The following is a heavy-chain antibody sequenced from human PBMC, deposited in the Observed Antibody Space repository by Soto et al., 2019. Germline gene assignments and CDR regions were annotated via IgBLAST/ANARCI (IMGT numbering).Heavy chain of an antibody. CDR1: GFTFSSYA. V-gene: IGHV3-23*01. CDR3: AKDCYDFWRGNLDY. J-gene: IGHJ4*02. D-gene: IGHD3-3*01. Sequence: GGSLRLSCAASGFTFSSYAMSWVRQAPGKGLEWVSAISGSGGSTYYADSVKGRFTISRDNSKNTLYLQMDSLRAEDTAVYYSAKDCYDFWRGNLDYWGQGTPDTVSS. CDR2: ISGSGGST.